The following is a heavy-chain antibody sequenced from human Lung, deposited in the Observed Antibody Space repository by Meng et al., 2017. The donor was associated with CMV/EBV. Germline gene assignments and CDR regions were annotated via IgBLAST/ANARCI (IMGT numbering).Heavy chain of an antibody. CDR1: GYTFTGYY. V-gene: IGHV1-2*02. CDR3: ARPPVSEDIVVVPADNY. Sequence: ASVXVSCKASGYTFTGYYMRWVRQAPGQGLEWMGWINPNSGGTNYAQKFQGRVTMTRDTSISTAYMELSRLRSDDTAVYYCARPPVSEDIVVVPADNYWGQGXLVTVSS. J-gene: IGHJ4*02. D-gene: IGHD2-2*01. CDR2: INPNSGGT.